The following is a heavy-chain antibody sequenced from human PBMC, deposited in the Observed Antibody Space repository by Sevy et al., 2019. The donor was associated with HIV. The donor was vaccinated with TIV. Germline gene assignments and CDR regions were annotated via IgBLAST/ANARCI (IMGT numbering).Heavy chain of an antibody. CDR3: ARGTDCTNGVCYFLPYGMDV. Sequence: ASVKVSCKASGYTFTSYGISWVRQAPGQGLEWMGWISAYNGNTNYAQKLQGRVTMTTDTSTSTAYMGLRSLRSDDTAVYYCARGTDCTNGVCYFLPYGMDVWGQGTTVTVSS. V-gene: IGHV1-18*01. CDR1: GYTFTSYG. D-gene: IGHD2-8*01. J-gene: IGHJ6*02. CDR2: ISAYNGNT.